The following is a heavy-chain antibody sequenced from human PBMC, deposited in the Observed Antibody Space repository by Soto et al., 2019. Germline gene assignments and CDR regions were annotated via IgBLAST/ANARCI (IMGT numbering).Heavy chain of an antibody. Sequence: SETLSLTCTVSGDSITSSSFYGGWIRQPPGKGLEWIGSMSYTGGTYYSPSLKSRVTISVDTSKNQFSLKLSSVTAADTAVYYCARHQGGITIFGVVHPLFDCWGQGTLVTVSS. V-gene: IGHV4-39*01. CDR3: ARHQGGITIFGVVHPLFDC. J-gene: IGHJ4*02. D-gene: IGHD3-3*01. CDR2: MSYTGGT. CDR1: GDSITSSSFY.